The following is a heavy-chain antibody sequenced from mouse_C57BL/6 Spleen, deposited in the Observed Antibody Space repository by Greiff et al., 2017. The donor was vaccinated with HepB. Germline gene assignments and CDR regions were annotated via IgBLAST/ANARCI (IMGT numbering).Heavy chain of an antibody. J-gene: IGHJ3*01. D-gene: IGHD2-4*01. CDR3: SSQHMIRGAWFAY. CDR1: GYTFTDYY. Sequence: QVHVKQSGAELVKPGASVKISCKASGYTFTDYYINWVKQRPGQGLEWIGKIGPGSGSTYYNEKFKGKATLTADKSSSTAYMQLSSLTSEDSAVYFWSSQHMIRGAWFAYWGQGTLVTVSA. V-gene: IGHV1-77*01. CDR2: IGPGSGST.